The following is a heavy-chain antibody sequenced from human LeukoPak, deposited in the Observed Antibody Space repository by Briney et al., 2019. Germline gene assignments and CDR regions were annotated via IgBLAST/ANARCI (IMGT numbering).Heavy chain of an antibody. V-gene: IGHV3-48*03. Sequence: GGSLRLSCAASGFIFSNYGMHWVRQAPGKGLELVSYISSSGSTIYYADSVKGRFTISRDNAKNSLYLQMNSLRAEDTAVYYCAELGITMIGGVWGKGNTVTISS. CDR3: AELGITMIGGV. J-gene: IGHJ6*04. CDR2: ISSSGSTI. D-gene: IGHD3-10*02. CDR1: GFIFSNYG.